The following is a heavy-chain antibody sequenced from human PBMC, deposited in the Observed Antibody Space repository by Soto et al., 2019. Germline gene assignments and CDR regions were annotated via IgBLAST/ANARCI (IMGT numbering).Heavy chain of an antibody. Sequence: TSETLSLTCAVSGGSIGSSNWWSWVRQPPGKGLEWIGEIYHSGSTNYNPSLKSRVTISVDKSKNQFSLKLSSVTAADTAVYYCARTYPPPTYYDFWSGYKGPYYYYYGMDVWGQGTTVTVSS. CDR1: GGSIGSSNW. J-gene: IGHJ6*02. D-gene: IGHD3-3*01. CDR3: ARTYPPPTYYDFWSGYKGPYYYYYGMDV. CDR2: IYHSGST. V-gene: IGHV4-4*02.